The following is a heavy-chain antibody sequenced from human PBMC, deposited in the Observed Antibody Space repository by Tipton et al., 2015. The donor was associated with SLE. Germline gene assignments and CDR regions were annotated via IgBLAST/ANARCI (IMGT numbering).Heavy chain of an antibody. CDR2: MYNSGTI. CDR3: ATNGHGETYEFFTEYLRH. J-gene: IGHJ1*01. Sequence: TLSLTCAVSGYSISSGHYWGWIRQPPGKGLEWIGSMYNSGTIFYKSSLKSRLTISLDTPKNQFSLKLTSVTAADTAVYYCATNGHGETYEFFTEYLRHWGQGTLVTVSS. V-gene: IGHV4-38-2*01. CDR1: GYSISSGHY. D-gene: IGHD5-12*01.